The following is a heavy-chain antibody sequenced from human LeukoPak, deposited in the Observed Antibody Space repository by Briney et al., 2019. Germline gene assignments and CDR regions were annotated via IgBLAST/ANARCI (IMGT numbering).Heavy chain of an antibody. CDR1: GFTVSSNY. Sequence: GGSLRLSCAASGFTVSSNYMSWVRQAPGKGLEWVSVIYSGGSTYYADSVKGRFTISRDNSKNTLYLQMNSLRAEDTAVYYCARGKTFGGVIVFDYWGQGTLVTVSS. V-gene: IGHV3-53*01. D-gene: IGHD3-16*02. CDR2: IYSGGST. J-gene: IGHJ4*02. CDR3: ARGKTFGGVIVFDY.